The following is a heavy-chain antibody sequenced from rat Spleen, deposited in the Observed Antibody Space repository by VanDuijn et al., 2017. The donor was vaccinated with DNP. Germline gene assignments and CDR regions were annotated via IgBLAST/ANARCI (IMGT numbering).Heavy chain of an antibody. CDR2: INPDGGTT. CDR3: AKDLQWYAMDA. D-gene: IGHD1-1*01. V-gene: IGHV5-58*01. J-gene: IGHJ4*01. CDR1: GFTFSGYW. Sequence: EVQLVETGGGSVQPGRSLKLSCVASGFTFSGYWMFWIRQAPGKGLEWVASINPDGGTTHYSYSVRGRFTISRDHAENNVYLQMNSLRSEDTATYYCAKDLQWYAMDAWGQGTSVSVSS.